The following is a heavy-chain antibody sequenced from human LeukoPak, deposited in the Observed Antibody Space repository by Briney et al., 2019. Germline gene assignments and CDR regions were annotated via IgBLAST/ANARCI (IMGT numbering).Heavy chain of an antibody. V-gene: IGHV4-4*02. D-gene: IGHD6-6*01. CDR2: IYYSGST. Sequence: SGTLSLTCAVSGGSISSSNWWSWVRQPPGKGLEWIGYIYYSGSTNYNPSLKSRVTISVDTSKNQFSLKLSSVTAADTAVYYCARHSSSDAFDIWGQGTMVTVSS. CDR3: ARHSSSDAFDI. J-gene: IGHJ3*02. CDR1: GGSISSSNW.